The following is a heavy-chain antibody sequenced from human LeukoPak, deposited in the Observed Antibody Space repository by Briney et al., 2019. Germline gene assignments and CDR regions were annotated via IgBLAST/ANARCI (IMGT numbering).Heavy chain of an antibody. D-gene: IGHD3-3*01. V-gene: IGHV4-59*12. CDR3: ARIRFLEWLFPNWFDP. CDR1: GGSISSYY. Sequence: SETLSLTCTVSGGSISSYYWSWIRQPPGKGLEWIGYIYYSGSTNYNPSLKSRVTISVDTSKNQFSLKLSSVTAADTAVYYCARIRFLEWLFPNWFDPWGQGTLVTVSS. J-gene: IGHJ5*02. CDR2: IYYSGST.